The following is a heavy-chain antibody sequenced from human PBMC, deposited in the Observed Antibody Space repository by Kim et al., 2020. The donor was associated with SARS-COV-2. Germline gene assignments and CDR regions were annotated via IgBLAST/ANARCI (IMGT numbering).Heavy chain of an antibody. D-gene: IGHD3-10*01. CDR3: ARRMESLSGEVWFGDQGALDI. CDR1: GDSVSSNSAA. J-gene: IGHJ3*02. Sequence: SQTLSLTCAISGDSVSSNSAAWNRIRQSPSRGLEWLRRTYYRSKWYNDYAVSVKSRITINPDTSKNQFSLQLNSVTPEDTAVYYCARRMESLSGEVWFGDQGALDIWGQGTMVTVSS. V-gene: IGHV6-1*01. CDR2: TYYRSKWYN.